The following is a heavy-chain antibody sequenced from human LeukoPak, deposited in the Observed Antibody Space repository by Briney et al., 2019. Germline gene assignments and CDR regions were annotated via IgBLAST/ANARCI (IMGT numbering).Heavy chain of an antibody. V-gene: IGHV4-59*01. Sequence: SETLSLTSTVSGGSISSYYWSWIRQPPGKGLEWIGYIYNSGSTSYNPSLRSRVTISVDTSKNQFSLKLSSVTAADTAVYYCARAGTMIDWDWYFDLWGRGTLVTVSS. J-gene: IGHJ2*01. D-gene: IGHD3-22*01. CDR3: ARAGTMIDWDWYFDL. CDR2: IYNSGST. CDR1: GGSISSYY.